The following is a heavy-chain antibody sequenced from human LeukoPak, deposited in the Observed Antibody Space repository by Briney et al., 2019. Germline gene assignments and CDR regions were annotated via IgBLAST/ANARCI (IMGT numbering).Heavy chain of an antibody. V-gene: IGHV4-59*01. CDR1: GGSISSYY. CDR3: ARDFNWFDP. J-gene: IGHJ5*02. CDR2: IYYSGST. Sequence: SETLSLTCTVSGGSISSYYWSWIRQPPGKGLEWIGYIYYSGSTNYNPSLKTRVTISVDTSKNQFSLKLSSVTAADTAVYYCARDFNWFDPWGQGTLVTVSS.